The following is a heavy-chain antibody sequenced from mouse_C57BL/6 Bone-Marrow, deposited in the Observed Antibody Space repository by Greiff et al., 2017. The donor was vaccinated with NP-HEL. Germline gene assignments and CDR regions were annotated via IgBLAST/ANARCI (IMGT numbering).Heavy chain of an antibody. V-gene: IGHV1-75*01. Sequence: VKLMESGPELVKPGASVKISCKASGYTFTDYYINWVKQRPGQGLEWIGWIFPGSGSTYYNEKFKGKATLTVDKSSSTAYMLLSSLTSEDSAVYFCAREGGLFVWFAYWGQGTLVTVSA. CDR3: AREGGLFVWFAY. CDR1: GYTFTDYY. J-gene: IGHJ3*01. D-gene: IGHD1-1*01. CDR2: IFPGSGST.